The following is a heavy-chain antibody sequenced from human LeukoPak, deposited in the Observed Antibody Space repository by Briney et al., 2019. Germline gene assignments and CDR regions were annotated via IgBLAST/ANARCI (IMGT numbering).Heavy chain of an antibody. D-gene: IGHD2-2*02. CDR2: IYPGDSDT. V-gene: IGHV5-51*01. Sequence: GESLKISCKGSGYSFTSYWIGWVRQMPGKGLEWMGIIYPGDSDTRYSPSFQGQVTISADKSISTAYLQWSSLKASDTAMYYCARSRGYCSSTSCYSDAFDIWGQGTMVTVSS. J-gene: IGHJ3*02. CDR1: GYSFTSYW. CDR3: ARSRGYCSSTSCYSDAFDI.